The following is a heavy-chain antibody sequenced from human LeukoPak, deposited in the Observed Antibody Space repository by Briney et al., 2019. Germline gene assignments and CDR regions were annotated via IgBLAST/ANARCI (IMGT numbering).Heavy chain of an antibody. CDR3: ARGSYYYDSSGYYRASFDY. Sequence: GGSLRLSCAASGFTFSDYYMSWIGQAPGKGLEWVSYISSSGSTIYYADAVKGRFTISSDNAKNSLYLQMNSLRAEDTAVYYCARGSYYYDSSGYYRASFDYSGQGTLVTVSS. CDR1: GFTFSDYY. CDR2: ISSSGSTI. J-gene: IGHJ4*02. D-gene: IGHD3-22*01. V-gene: IGHV3-11*01.